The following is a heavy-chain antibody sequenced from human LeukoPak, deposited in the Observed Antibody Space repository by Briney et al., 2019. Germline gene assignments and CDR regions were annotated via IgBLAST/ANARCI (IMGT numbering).Heavy chain of an antibody. J-gene: IGHJ3*02. V-gene: IGHV4-4*08. CDR1: GGSVSSFY. CDR3: AREGGFHSPAGI. Sequence: SETLSLTCTVSGGSVSSFYWSWIRQSPGKGLEWIGYISYTGNTNYNPSLKSRVTISVDTSKNQFSLKLSSVTAADTAVYYCAREGGFHSPAGIWGQGTMVTVSS. CDR2: ISYTGNT. D-gene: IGHD1-26*01.